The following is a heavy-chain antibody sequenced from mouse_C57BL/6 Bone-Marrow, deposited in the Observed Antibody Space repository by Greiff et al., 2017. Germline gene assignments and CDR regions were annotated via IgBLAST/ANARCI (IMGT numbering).Heavy chain of an antibody. Sequence: VQLQQPGAELVKPGASVKLSCTASGYTFTNYWMHWVKQRPGQGLEWIGMMHPNGGSPDYNEKFKGEATLSVDTSSSTAYMELSSPTSEDSAVYYCARSYDYDEYSMDYWGQGTSVTGSS. V-gene: IGHV1-64*01. J-gene: IGHJ4*01. CDR1: GYTFTNYW. CDR2: MHPNGGSP. D-gene: IGHD2-4*01. CDR3: ARSYDYDEYSMDY.